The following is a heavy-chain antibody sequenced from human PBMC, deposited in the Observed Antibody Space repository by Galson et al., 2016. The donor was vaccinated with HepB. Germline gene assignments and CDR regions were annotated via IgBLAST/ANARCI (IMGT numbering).Heavy chain of an antibody. D-gene: IGHD2-15*01. CDR3: ARGPQYCSGSRCYSIAY. CDR2: INPNSGGT. CDR1: GYTFTDYY. Sequence: SVKVSCKASGYTFTDYYIHWVRQAPGQGLEWMGWINPNSGGTDFVQKFQGRVTMTRDTSIRTVYMEVSRLRSDDTAVYYCARGPQYCSGSRCYSIAYWGQGTLVTVSP. J-gene: IGHJ4*02. V-gene: IGHV1-2*02.